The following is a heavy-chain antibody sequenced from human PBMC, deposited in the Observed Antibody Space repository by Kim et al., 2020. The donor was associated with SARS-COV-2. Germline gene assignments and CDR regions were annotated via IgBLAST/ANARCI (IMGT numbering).Heavy chain of an antibody. CDR3: AKVTRFLEWLPDLVVDV. D-gene: IGHD3-3*01. CDR1: GFTFSSYG. V-gene: IGHV3-30*18. Sequence: GGSLRLSCAASGFTFSSYGMHWVRQAPGKGLEWVAVISYDGSNKYYADSVKGRFTISRDNSKNTLYLQMNSLRAEDTAVYYCAKVTRFLEWLPDLVVDVWGQGTTVTVSS. J-gene: IGHJ6*02. CDR2: ISYDGSNK.